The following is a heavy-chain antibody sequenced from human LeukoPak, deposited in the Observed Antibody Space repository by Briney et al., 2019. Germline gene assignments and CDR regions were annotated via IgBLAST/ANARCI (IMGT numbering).Heavy chain of an antibody. CDR1: GFTFSSYA. CDR3: ARGSAAAGTKDAFDI. V-gene: IGHV3-30-3*01. J-gene: IGHJ3*02. D-gene: IGHD6-13*01. CDR2: ISYDGSNK. Sequence: GRSLRLSCAAPGFTFSSYAMHWVRQAPGKGLEWVAVISYDGSNKYYADSVKGRFTISRDNSKNTLYLQMNSLRAEDTAVYYCARGSAAAGTKDAFDIWGQGTMVTVSS.